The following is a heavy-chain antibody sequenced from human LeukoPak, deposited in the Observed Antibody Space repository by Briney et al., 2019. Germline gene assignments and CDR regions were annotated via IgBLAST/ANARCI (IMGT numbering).Heavy chain of an antibody. Sequence: KPSETLSLTCTVSGVSISSYYWSWIRQPPGKGLEYIGSIYYSGSTNYNPFLRSRVTISVDTSKNQISLRLTSVTAADTAVYYCARGRLGSSWGDYMDVWGKGTTVSVSS. J-gene: IGHJ6*03. CDR1: GVSISSYY. V-gene: IGHV4-59*01. CDR3: ARGRLGSSWGDYMDV. CDR2: IYYSGST. D-gene: IGHD6-13*01.